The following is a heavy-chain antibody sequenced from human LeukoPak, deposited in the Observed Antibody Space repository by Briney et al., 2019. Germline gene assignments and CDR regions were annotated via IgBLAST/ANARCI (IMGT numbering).Heavy chain of an antibody. D-gene: IGHD2-2*01. CDR1: GFTFSSYS. CDR3: AREYQLMYYMDV. V-gene: IGHV3-21*01. Sequence: GGSLRLSCAASGFTFSSYSMNWVRQAPGKGLEWVSSSSSSSSYIYYADSVKGRFTISRDNAKNSLYLQMNSLRAEDTAVYYCAREYQLMYYMDVWGKGTTVTVSS. CDR2: SSSSSSYI. J-gene: IGHJ6*03.